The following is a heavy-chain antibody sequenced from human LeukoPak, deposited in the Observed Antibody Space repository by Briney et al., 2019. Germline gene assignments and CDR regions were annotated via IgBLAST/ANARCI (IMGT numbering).Heavy chain of an antibody. CDR1: GGSISSGSYY. V-gene: IGHV4-61*02. CDR3: AREGAARPPPYWYFDH. D-gene: IGHD6-6*01. Sequence: PSETLSLTCTVSGGSISSGSYYWSWIRQPAGKGLEWIGRIYTSGSTHYNPSLKSRVTISVDTSKNQFSLKLSSVTAADTAVYYCAREGAARPPPYWYFDHWGQGTLVTVSS. CDR2: IYTSGST. J-gene: IGHJ4*02.